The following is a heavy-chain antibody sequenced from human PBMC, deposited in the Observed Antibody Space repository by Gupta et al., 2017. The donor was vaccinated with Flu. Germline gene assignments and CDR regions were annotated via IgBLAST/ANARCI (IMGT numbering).Heavy chain of an antibody. Sequence: EVQLVESGGGLVQPGGSLSLSCAASGFTFRNSAIHWVRQAPGKGLECILAISNANGDTTYYIHSVRGISTISRDDSKNTEYLSMKSLGTAETALYRGASGRFCEITNWAACFDYWGQGTLATVSS. CDR1: GFTFRNSA. CDR2: ISNANGDTT. CDR3: ASGRFCEITNWAACFDY. V-gene: IGHV3-64*01. D-gene: IGHD1-1*01. J-gene: IGHJ4*02.